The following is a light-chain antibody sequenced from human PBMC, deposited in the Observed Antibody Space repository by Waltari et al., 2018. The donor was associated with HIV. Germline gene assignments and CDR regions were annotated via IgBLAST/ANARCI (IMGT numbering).Light chain of an antibody. Sequence: QSVVTQPPSVSGAPGQRITIPCSGSSSNLGAGYAVHWYQQLPGPAPKVIIYDNNKRPSGVPDRFSGSKSGTSASLAITGLQAEDEAEYYCQSYDTSLSAVVFGGGTTLTVL. CDR3: QSYDTSLSAVV. CDR2: DNN. J-gene: IGLJ3*02. CDR1: SSNLGAGYA. V-gene: IGLV1-40*01.